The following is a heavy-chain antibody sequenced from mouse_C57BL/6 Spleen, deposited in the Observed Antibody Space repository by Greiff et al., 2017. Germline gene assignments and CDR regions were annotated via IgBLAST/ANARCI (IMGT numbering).Heavy chain of an antibody. CDR3: ARRGKRYGVATCDY. Sequence: QVQLQQSGAELVMPGASVKLSCKASGYAFTSYWMHWVKQRPGKGLEWIGRIDPYDSNTNYNQKFKGKSTLTADKSSSTDYMQISSLTSEDSAVYYCARRGKRYGVATCDYWGQGTTLTVSS. CDR1: GYAFTSYW. CDR2: IDPYDSNT. J-gene: IGHJ2*01. V-gene: IGHV1-69*01. D-gene: IGHD1-1*01.